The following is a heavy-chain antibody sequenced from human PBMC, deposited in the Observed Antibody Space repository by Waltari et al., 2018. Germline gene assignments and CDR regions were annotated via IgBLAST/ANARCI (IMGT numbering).Heavy chain of an antibody. CDR1: GYTFTGYY. V-gene: IGHV1-2*06. D-gene: IGHD2-15*01. J-gene: IGHJ4*02. CDR2: INPNSGGT. Sequence: QVQLVQSGAEVKKPGASVKVSCKASGYTFTGYYMHWVRPAPGQGLEWMGRINPNSGGTNYAQKFQGRVTMTRDTSISTAYMELSRLRSDDTAVYYCARARGGYCSGGSCYEGYFDYWGQGTLVTVSS. CDR3: ARARGGYCSGGSCYEGYFDY.